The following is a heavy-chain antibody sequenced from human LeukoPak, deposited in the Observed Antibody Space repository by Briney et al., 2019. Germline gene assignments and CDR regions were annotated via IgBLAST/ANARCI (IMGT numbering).Heavy chain of an antibody. CDR2: INHSGST. CDR1: GGSFSGYY. V-gene: IGHV4-34*01. CDR3: ARGGGSSGADYFDY. Sequence: SETLSLTCAVYGGSFSGYYWSWIRQPPGKGLEWIGEINHSGSTNYNPSLKSRVTISVDTSKNQFSLKLSSVTAADTAVYYCARGGGSSGADYFDYWGQGTLATVSS. D-gene: IGHD6-19*01. J-gene: IGHJ4*02.